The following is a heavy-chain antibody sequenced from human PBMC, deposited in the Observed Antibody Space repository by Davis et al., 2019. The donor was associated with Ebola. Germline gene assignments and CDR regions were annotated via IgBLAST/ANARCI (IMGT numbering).Heavy chain of an antibody. CDR1: GYTFTGHY. CDR2: MNPNSGNT. CDR3: VPVVAATRRWFGWFDP. J-gene: IGHJ5*02. V-gene: IGHV1-8*02. Sequence: ASVKVSCKASGYTFTGHYMHWVRQATGQGLEWMGWMNPNSGNTGYAQKFQGRVTMTRNTSISTAYMELSSLRSEDTAVYYCVPVVAATRRWFGWFDPWGQGTLVTVSS. D-gene: IGHD2-15*01.